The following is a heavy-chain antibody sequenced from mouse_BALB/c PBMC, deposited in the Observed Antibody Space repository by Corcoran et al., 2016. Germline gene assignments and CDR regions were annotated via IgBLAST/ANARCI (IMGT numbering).Heavy chain of an antibody. V-gene: IGHV14-3*02. Sequence: EVQLQQSGAELVKPGASVKLSCTASGFNIKDTYMHWVKQRPEQGLEWIGRIDPANGNTKYDPKFQGKATITADTSSNTAYLQRSSLNSEDTAVYYWARSNYRYAGDWYCDVGGAGTTVTVS. J-gene: IGHJ1*01. CDR2: IDPANGNT. CDR3: ARSNYRYAGDWYCDV. CDR1: GFNIKDTY. D-gene: IGHD2-14*01.